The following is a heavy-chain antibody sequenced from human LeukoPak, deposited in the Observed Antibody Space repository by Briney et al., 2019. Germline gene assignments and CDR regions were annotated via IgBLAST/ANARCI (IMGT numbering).Heavy chain of an antibody. J-gene: IGHJ4*02. CDR2: IWYDGSNK. V-gene: IGHV3-33*01. Sequence: GGSLRLSCAASGFTFSSYGMHWVRQAPGKGLEWVALIWYDGSNKYYADSVKGRFTISRDNSKNTVYLQMQRLRAEDTAVYYCASRRGGIVGDYWGQGTLVTVSS. D-gene: IGHD2-15*01. CDR3: ASRRGGIVGDY. CDR1: GFTFSSYG.